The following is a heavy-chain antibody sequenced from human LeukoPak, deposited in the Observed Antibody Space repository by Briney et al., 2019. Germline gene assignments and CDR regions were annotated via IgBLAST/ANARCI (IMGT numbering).Heavy chain of an antibody. V-gene: IGHV4-4*09. J-gene: IGHJ3*02. Sequence: SETLSLTWTVSGGSLSSYYWSWIRQPPGKGLEWIGYIYTSGSTNYNPSLKSRVTISVDTSKNQFSLKPSSVTAADTAVYYCARLGPYDSSGYLPFRSFDIWGQGTMVTVSS. D-gene: IGHD3-22*01. CDR3: ARLGPYDSSGYLPFRSFDI. CDR2: IYTSGST. CDR1: GGSLSSYY.